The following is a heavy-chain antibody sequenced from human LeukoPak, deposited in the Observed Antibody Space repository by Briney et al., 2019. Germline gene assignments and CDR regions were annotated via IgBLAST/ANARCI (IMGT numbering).Heavy chain of an antibody. CDR3: AREGSAFDI. J-gene: IGHJ3*02. CDR2: INHSGST. D-gene: IGHD3-10*01. Sequence: SETLSLTCAVYVGSFSGYYWSWIRQPPGKGLEWIGEINHSGSTNYNPSLKSRVTISVDTSKNQFSLKLSSVTAADTAVYYCAREGSAFDIWGQGTMVTVSS. CDR1: VGSFSGYY. V-gene: IGHV4-34*01.